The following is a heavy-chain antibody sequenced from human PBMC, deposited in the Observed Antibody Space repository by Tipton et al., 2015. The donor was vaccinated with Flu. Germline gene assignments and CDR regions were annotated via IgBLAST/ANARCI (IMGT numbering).Heavy chain of an antibody. D-gene: IGHD7-27*01. J-gene: IGHJ5*02. CDR1: GGSISSGSYF. V-gene: IGHV4-61*02. Sequence: LRLSCTVSGGSISSGSYFWTWIRQPAGKGLEWIGRIYTSGSTNYNPSLKSRVTISVDTSKNQFSLKLSSVTAADTAIYYCARDRGNWGSVWFDPWGQGTLVTDSS. CDR3: ARDRGNWGSVWFDP. CDR2: IYTSGST.